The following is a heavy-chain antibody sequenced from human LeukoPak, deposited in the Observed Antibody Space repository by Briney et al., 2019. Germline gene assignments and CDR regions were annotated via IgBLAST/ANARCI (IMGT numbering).Heavy chain of an antibody. CDR1: RFTFSTYT. CDR2: ISSSSSYI. Sequence: GGSLRLSCAASRFTFSTYTMNWVRPAPGKGLEWVSSISSSSSYIYYADSVKGRFTISRDNAKNSLYLQMNTLRAEDTAVYYCARDRTTVTTFDYWRQGTLVTVSS. V-gene: IGHV3-21*01. D-gene: IGHD4-17*01. CDR3: ARDRTTVTTFDY. J-gene: IGHJ4*02.